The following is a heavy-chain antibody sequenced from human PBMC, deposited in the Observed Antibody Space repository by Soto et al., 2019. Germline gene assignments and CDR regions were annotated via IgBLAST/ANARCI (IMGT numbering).Heavy chain of an antibody. CDR1: GFTFSSYS. D-gene: IGHD5-12*01. Sequence: GGSLRLSCAASGFTFSSYSMNWVRQAPGKGLEWVSYISSSSSTIYYADSVKGRFTISRDNAKNSLYLQMNSLRAEDTAVYYCASYGGYNAFDIWGQGTMVTVSS. J-gene: IGHJ3*02. CDR2: ISSSSSTI. CDR3: ASYGGYNAFDI. V-gene: IGHV3-48*01.